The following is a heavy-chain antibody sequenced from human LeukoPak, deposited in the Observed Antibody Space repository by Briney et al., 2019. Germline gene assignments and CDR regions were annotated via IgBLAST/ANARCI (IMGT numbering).Heavy chain of an antibody. D-gene: IGHD3-22*01. CDR3: ARDSSGYYYD. J-gene: IGHJ4*02. Sequence: SETLSLTCTVSGGSISTSNYYWGWIRQPPGKGLEWIGNIFYSGSTYYSPSLKSRVTISVDKSKNQFSLKLSSVTAADTAVYYCARDSSGYYYDWGQGTLVTVSS. CDR2: IFYSGST. V-gene: IGHV4-39*07. CDR1: GGSISTSNYY.